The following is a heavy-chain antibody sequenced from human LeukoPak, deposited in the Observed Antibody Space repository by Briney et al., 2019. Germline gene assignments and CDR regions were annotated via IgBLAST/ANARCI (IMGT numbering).Heavy chain of an antibody. CDR3: YPYSKTSRY. D-gene: IGHD6-13*01. Sequence: PGGSLRLSCAASRFTFSSYGMHWVRQAPGKGLEWVAVIPYDGNNKYYADSVKGRFTISRDNSKNTLYLQMNSLRPEDTAVYYCYPYSKTSRYWGPGTLVTVSS. J-gene: IGHJ4*02. CDR2: IPYDGNNK. CDR1: RFTFSSYG. V-gene: IGHV3-30*03.